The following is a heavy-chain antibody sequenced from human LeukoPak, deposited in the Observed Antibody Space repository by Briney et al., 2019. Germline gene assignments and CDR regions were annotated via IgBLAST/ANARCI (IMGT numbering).Heavy chain of an antibody. V-gene: IGHV3-64*01. CDR2: ISSDGGST. J-gene: IGHJ4*02. Sequence: GGSLRLSCAASGCTFSNYSMHWVRQAPGKGLEYVSAISSDGGSTYYANSVKGRFTISRDNSKNTLYLQMGSLRAEDMAVYFCRRGGAAPAVDYWGQGTLVTVSS. CDR3: RRGGAAPAVDY. CDR1: GCTFSNYS. D-gene: IGHD6-25*01.